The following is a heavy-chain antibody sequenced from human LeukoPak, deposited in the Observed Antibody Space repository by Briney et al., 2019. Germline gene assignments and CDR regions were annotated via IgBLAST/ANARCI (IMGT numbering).Heavy chain of an antibody. V-gene: IGHV4-39*01. J-gene: IGHJ4*02. CDR1: GGSFSSSSFY. CDR2: IYYSGNT. Sequence: SETLSLTCTVSGGSFSSSSFYWGWIRQPPGKGLEWVGTIYYSGNTYYNPSLKGRVTISVDTSKIQFSLKVRSVTAADTAVYYCGKQFIPDYGSASSFEYWGQGILVTVSS. D-gene: IGHD3-10*01. CDR3: GKQFIPDYGSASSFEY.